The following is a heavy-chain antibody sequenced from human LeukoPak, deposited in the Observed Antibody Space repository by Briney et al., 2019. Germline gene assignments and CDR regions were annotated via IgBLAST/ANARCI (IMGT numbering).Heavy chain of an antibody. V-gene: IGHV1-2*05. CDR2: INPKSGGA. CDR1: GYTFTGYY. D-gene: IGHD1-14*01. J-gene: IGHJ4*02. CDR3: ARYKYHFDC. Sequence: ASVKVSCKASGYTFTGYYIHWVRQPPGQGLEWMGRINPKSGGANYGQTFQGRVTMTRDTSTSTAYMELSRVTSDDTGVYYCARYKYHFDCWGQGTLVTVSS.